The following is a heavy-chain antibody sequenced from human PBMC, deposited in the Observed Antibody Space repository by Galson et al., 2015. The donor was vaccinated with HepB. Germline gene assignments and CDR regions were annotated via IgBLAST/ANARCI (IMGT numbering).Heavy chain of an antibody. J-gene: IGHJ4*02. CDR2: IYYSGNT. Sequence: ETLSLTCPVSGVSISNNNFYWGWIRPPPGKGLECIGSIYYSGNTYYNPSPKSRVTMSVGTSKHQLSLRLTSVTAADKAVYYCDRSPIRFLDSAAWRGVAKYYFDLWGQGIQVTVSS. CDR3: DRSPIRFLDSAAWRGVAKYYFDL. CDR1: GVSISNNNFY. V-gene: IGHV4-39*01. D-gene: IGHD3-3*01.